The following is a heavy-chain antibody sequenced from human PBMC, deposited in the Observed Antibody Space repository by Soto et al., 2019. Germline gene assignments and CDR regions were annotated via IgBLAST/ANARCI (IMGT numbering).Heavy chain of an antibody. CDR3: VYYTDGWYLGGES. V-gene: IGHV4-39*01. Sequence: QLQLQESGPGLVKPSETLSLTCTVSGGSINTRGCFWGWFRQPPGKGLDWIGYGSNNGIPSYNPSLRGRILVSADASRNQFSLEMTSVTASDMGLYYCVYYTDGWYLGGESWGQGTMVIVSS. D-gene: IGHD6-19*01. J-gene: IGHJ5*02. CDR2: GSNNGIP. CDR1: GGSINTRGCF.